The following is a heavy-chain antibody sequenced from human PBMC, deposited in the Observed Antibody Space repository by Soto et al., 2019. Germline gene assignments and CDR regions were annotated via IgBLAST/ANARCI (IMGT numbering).Heavy chain of an antibody. D-gene: IGHD2-8*01. J-gene: IGHJ6*02. Sequence: GGSLRLSCAASGFTLSSYGMHWVRQAPGKGLEWVAVKSYDGSNKYYADSVKGRFTISRDNSKNTLYLQMNSLRAEDTAVYYCAKESRDIVLMVYGMDVWGQGTTVTVSS. CDR3: AKESRDIVLMVYGMDV. CDR1: GFTLSSYG. CDR2: KSYDGSNK. V-gene: IGHV3-30*18.